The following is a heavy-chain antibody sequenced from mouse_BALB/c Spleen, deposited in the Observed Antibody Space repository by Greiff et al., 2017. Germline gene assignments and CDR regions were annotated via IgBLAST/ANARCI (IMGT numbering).Heavy chain of an antibody. CDR3: ARDDYDSYYYAMDY. D-gene: IGHD2-4*01. J-gene: IGHJ4*01. CDR2: IDPANGNT. Sequence: DVQLQESGAELVKPGASVKLSCTASGFNIKDTYMHWVKQRPEQGLEWIGRIDPANGNTKYDPKFQGKATITADTSSNTAYLQLSSLTSEDTAVYYCARDDYDSYYYAMDYWGQGTSVTVSS. V-gene: IGHV14-3*02. CDR1: GFNIKDTY.